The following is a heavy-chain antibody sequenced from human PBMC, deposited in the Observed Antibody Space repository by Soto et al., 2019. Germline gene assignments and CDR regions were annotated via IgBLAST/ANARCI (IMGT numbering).Heavy chain of an antibody. J-gene: IGHJ4*02. CDR1: GDSVSSTSAA. CDR3: ARGSYYSGWV. V-gene: IGHV6-1*01. D-gene: IGHD6-19*01. CDR2: TYYRSKWYS. Sequence: QPLSLPSAISGDSVSSTSAACSLIRHSPSRGLEWLGRTYYRSKWYSDYAVSVKSRITINPDTSKNQFSLQLNSVTPEDTAVYYCARGSYYSGWVWGQGTLVTVSS.